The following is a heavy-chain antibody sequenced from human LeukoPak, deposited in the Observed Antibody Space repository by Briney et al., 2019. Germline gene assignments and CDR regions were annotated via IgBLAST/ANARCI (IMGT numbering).Heavy chain of an antibody. CDR1: GGSISSYY. CDR2: IYYSGST. J-gene: IGHJ4*02. CDR3: ARGDYDYVWGSYRYFDY. Sequence: SETLSLTCTVSGGSISSYYWSWIRQPPGKGLEWIGYIYYSGSTNYNPSLKSRVTISVDTSKNQFSLKLSSVTAADTAVYYCARGDYDYVWGSYRYFDYWGQGTLVTVSP. V-gene: IGHV4-59*01. D-gene: IGHD3-16*02.